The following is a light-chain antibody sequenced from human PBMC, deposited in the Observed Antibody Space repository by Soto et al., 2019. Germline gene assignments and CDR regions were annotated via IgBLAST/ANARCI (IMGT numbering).Light chain of an antibody. CDR3: EQYFEWPPMT. V-gene: IGKV3-15*01. Sequence: EVVMTQSPATLSVSPGERATLSCRASETVATNLAGYQQKPAQAPRLLISGASTRTAGIADRIRGSGSGIEFTLTISSLRSEDSAICYCEQYFEWPPMTFGQGTKVEI. CDR2: GAS. J-gene: IGKJ1*01. CDR1: ETVATN.